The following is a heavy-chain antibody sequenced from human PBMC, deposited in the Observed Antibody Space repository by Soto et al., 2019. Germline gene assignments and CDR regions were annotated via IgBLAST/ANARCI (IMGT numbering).Heavy chain of an antibody. CDR2: ISGSGGST. CDR3: ARDIGMATLDY. V-gene: IGHV3-23*01. CDR1: GFTFSSYA. D-gene: IGHD5-12*01. J-gene: IGHJ4*02. Sequence: VGSLRLSCAASGFTFSSYAMSWVRQAPGKGLEWVSAISGSGGSTYYADSVKGRFTISRDNSKNTLYLQMNSLRAEDTAVYYCARDIGMATLDYWGQGTLVTVSS.